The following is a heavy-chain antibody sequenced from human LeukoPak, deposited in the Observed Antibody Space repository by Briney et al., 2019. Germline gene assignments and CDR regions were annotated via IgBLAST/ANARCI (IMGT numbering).Heavy chain of an antibody. CDR3: ARYYYDSSGLNYWYFDL. J-gene: IGHJ2*01. D-gene: IGHD3-22*01. CDR1: GHTFTSYG. Sequence: ASVKASCKAAGHTFTSYGINWVRQAPGQRLEWRGWINPNSGGTNYAQKFQGRVTMTRDTSISTAYMELSRLRSDDTAVYYCARYYYDSSGLNYWYFDLWGRGTLVTVSS. CDR2: INPNSGGT. V-gene: IGHV1-2*02.